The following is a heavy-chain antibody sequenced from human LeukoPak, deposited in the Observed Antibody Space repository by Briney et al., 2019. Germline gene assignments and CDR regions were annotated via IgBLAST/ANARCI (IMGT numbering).Heavy chain of an antibody. J-gene: IGHJ4*02. CDR2: INPSGGST. Sequence: GASVKVSYKASGYTFTTYYMHWVRQAPGQGLEWMGIINPSGGSTTYAQKFQGRVTMTRDMSTSTLSMELSNLRSEDTAMYYCARDRGIHDYGGHSGPGYYFDYWGQGTLVTVSS. D-gene: IGHD4-23*01. CDR1: GYTFTTYY. CDR3: ARDRGIHDYGGHSGPGYYFDY. V-gene: IGHV1-46*01.